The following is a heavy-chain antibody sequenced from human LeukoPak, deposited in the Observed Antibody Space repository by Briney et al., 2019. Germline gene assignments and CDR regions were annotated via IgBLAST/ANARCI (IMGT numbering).Heavy chain of an antibody. CDR2: IYTSGST. V-gene: IGHV4-4*09. J-gene: IGHJ4*02. Sequence: PSETLSLTCTVSGGSMSSYYWSWIRQPPGKGLEWIGYIYTSGSTNYNPSLKSRVTISVDTSKNQFSLKLSSVNAADTAVYYCARLGGSTFDYWGQGTLVTVSS. CDR1: GGSMSSYY. D-gene: IGHD2/OR15-2a*01. CDR3: ARLGGSTFDY.